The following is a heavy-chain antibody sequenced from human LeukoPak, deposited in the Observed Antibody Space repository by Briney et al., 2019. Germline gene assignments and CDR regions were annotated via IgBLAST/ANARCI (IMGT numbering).Heavy chain of an antibody. CDR1: GGSISSYY. CDR2: IYYSGTT. Sequence: HSETLSLTCTVSGGSISSYYWSWIRQPPGKGQEWIGYIYYSGTTNYNPSLKSRVTISVDTSKNQFSLKLSSVTAADTAVYYCARGVYVAAAQYGYWGQGTLVTVSS. J-gene: IGHJ4*02. D-gene: IGHD6-13*01. CDR3: ARGVYVAAAQYGY. V-gene: IGHV4-59*01.